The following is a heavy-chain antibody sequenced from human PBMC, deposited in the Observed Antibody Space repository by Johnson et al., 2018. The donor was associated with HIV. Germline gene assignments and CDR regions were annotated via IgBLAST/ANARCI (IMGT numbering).Heavy chain of an antibody. CDR3: GGRFGAAFDI. CDR2: IKQDGSEK. J-gene: IGHJ3*02. D-gene: IGHD3-16*01. V-gene: IGHV3-7*01. Sequence: VQLVESGGGLVQPGGSLRLSCAASGFSFSSYWMSWVRQAPGKGLEWVANIKQDGSEKYYVDSVKGLYTISRDNAKNSLYLQMNSLRAEDTAVYYCGGRFGAAFDIWGQGTMVTVSS. CDR1: GFSFSSYW.